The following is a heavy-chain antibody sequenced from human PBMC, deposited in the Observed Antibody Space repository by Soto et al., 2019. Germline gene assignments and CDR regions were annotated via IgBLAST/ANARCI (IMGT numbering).Heavy chain of an antibody. CDR3: ATVNSSSWYRYYYYGMDV. CDR2: FDPEGGET. D-gene: IGHD6-13*01. V-gene: IGHV1-24*01. Sequence: GASVKVSCKVSGYTLTELSMHWVRQAPGKGLEWMGGFDPEGGETIYAQRFQGRVTMTEDTSTDTAYMELSSLRSEDTAVYYCATVNSSSWYRYYYYGMDVWGQGTTVTVSS. J-gene: IGHJ6*02. CDR1: GYTLTELS.